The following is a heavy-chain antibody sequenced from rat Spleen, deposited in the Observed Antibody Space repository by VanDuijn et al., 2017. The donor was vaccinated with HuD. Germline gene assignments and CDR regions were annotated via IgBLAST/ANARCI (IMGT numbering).Heavy chain of an antibody. V-gene: IGHV5-31*01. CDR1: GFSFKNYW. CDR3: ARHRYKLTVAAVDY. CDR2: ITNSGGST. J-gene: IGHJ2*01. Sequence: EVELVESGGGLVQPGRSLKISCVASGFSFKNYWMTWIRQAPGKGLEWVASITNSGGSTYYPDSVKGRFTISRDIAENTLYLQMSSLRSEDTATYYCARHRYKLTVAAVDYWGQGVMVTVSS. D-gene: IGHD1-8*01.